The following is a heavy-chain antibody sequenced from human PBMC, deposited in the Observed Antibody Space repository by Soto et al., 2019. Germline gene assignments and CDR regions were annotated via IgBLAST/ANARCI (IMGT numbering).Heavy chain of an antibody. CDR3: ARRSYSSGWSHFDY. J-gene: IGHJ4*02. CDR1: GFSFCSYA. D-gene: IGHD6-19*01. Sequence: GGSLIRSCASSGFSFCSYAMSWVRQAPGKGLEWVSVISGSGGSTYYADSVKGRFTISRYNSKNTLYLQMNSLRAEDTAMYYCARRSYSSGWSHFDYWGQGTLVTVSS. V-gene: IGHV3-23*01. CDR2: ISGSGGST.